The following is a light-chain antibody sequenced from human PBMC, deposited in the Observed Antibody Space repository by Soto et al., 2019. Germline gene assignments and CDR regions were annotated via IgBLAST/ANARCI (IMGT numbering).Light chain of an antibody. V-gene: IGKV3-20*01. CDR1: QSFSSSS. J-gene: IGKJ3*01. CDR2: GAS. Sequence: EIVLTQSPGTLSLSPGERATLSCRARQSFSSSSLAWYQQKPGQAPRLLIYGASSRATGIPDRFSGSGSGTDFTLTISRLEPEDFAVYYCQQYGSSPFTFGPGTKVDIK. CDR3: QQYGSSPFT.